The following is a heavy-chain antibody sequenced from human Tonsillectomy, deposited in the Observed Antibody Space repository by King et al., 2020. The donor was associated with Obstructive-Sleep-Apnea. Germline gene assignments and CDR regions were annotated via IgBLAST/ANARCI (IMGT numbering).Heavy chain of an antibody. V-gene: IGHV3-7*01. CDR3: ARDLDAGNTNWFDP. D-gene: IGHD4-23*01. CDR2: IKEDGSQK. CDR1: RFIFSTYW. J-gene: IGHJ5*02. Sequence: VQLVESGGGLVQPGGSLRLSCAASRFIFSTYWMSWVRQAPGKGLEWVSNIKEDGSQKYYLDSVRGRFTISRDNVKNSLYLQMNSLRVDDTAMYYCARDLDAGNTNWFDPWGQGTLVTVSS.